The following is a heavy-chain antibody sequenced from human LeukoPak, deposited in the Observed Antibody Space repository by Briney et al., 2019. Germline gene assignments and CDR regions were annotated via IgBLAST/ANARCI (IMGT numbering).Heavy chain of an antibody. CDR3: ARGQVDTAIPPDY. V-gene: IGHV3-53*04. D-gene: IGHD5-18*01. CDR2: IYSGGST. Sequence: GGSLRLSCAASGFTVSSNYMSWVRQAPGKGLGWVSVIYSGGSTYYADSVKGRFTISRHNSKNTLYLQMNSLRAEDTAVYYCARGQVDTAIPPDYWGQGTLVTVSS. J-gene: IGHJ4*02. CDR1: GFTVSSNY.